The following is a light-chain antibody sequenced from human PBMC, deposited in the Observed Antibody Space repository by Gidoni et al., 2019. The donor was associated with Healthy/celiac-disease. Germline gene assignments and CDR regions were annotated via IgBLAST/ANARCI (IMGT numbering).Light chain of an antibody. J-gene: IGKJ3*01. CDR1: QSVSSSY. V-gene: IGKV3-20*01. CDR3: QQYGSSPFT. CDR2: GAS. Sequence: IVLTQSPGTLSLSPGGRATLSCRASQSVSSSYLAWYQQKPGQAPRLLIYGASSRATGIPDRFSGSGSGTDFTLTISRLEPEDFAVYYCQQYGSSPFTFGPXTKVDIK.